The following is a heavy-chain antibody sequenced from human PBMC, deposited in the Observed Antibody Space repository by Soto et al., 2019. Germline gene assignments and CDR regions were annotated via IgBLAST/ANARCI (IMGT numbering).Heavy chain of an antibody. D-gene: IGHD3-10*01. V-gene: IGHV3-23*01. CDR3: AKGLLGVWFGELLQPSFDY. J-gene: IGHJ4*02. CDR1: GFTFSSYA. CDR2: ISASGDST. Sequence: VQLLESGGGLVQAGGSLRLSCAASGFTFSSYAMNWVRQEPGKGLEWVSAISASGDSTYYADSVKGRFTISRDNSKNTLYLQMNSLRAEDTAVYYCAKGLLGVWFGELLQPSFDYWGQGTLVTVSS.